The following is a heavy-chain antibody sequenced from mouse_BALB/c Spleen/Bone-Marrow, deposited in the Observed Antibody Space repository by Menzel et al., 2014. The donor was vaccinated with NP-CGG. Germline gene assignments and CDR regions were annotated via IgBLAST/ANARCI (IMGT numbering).Heavy chain of an antibody. CDR3: ARGGTGVAY. D-gene: IGHD4-1*01. CDR1: GYTFTNYW. J-gene: IGHJ2*01. V-gene: IGHV1-63*02. CDR2: IYPGGGYT. Sequence: QVQLKESGAELVRPGTSVKISCKASGYTFTNYWLGRVKQRPGHGLEWIGDIYPGGGYTNYNEKFKGKATLTADTSSSTAYMQLSTLKSGDSAFYFCARGGTGVAYWGQGTTPTVSS.